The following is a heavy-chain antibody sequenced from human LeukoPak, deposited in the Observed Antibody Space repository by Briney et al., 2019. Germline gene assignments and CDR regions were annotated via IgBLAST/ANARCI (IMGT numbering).Heavy chain of an antibody. J-gene: IGHJ5*02. D-gene: IGHD1-26*01. CDR1: GFTFSSYA. V-gene: IGHV3-23*01. CDR3: AKESWGGATRYTTRYNWFDP. Sequence: GGSLRLSCAASGFTFSSYAMSWARQAPGKGLEWVSAISGSGGSTHYADSVTVGFTISRDNSRDALYLQMNSLRAEDTAVYYCAKESWGGATRYTTRYNWFDPWGQGTLVTVSS. CDR2: ISGSGGST.